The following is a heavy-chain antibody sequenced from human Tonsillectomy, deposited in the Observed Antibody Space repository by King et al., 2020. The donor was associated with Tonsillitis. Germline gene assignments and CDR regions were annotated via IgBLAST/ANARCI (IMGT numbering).Heavy chain of an antibody. D-gene: IGHD3-22*01. V-gene: IGHV1-8*01. CDR2: MNPNSGNT. J-gene: IGHJ6*04. Sequence: VQLVESGAEVKKPGASVKVSCKASGYTFTSYDINWVRQATGQGLEWMGWMNPNSGNTGYAQMVQGRVTITRNTSISTAYLELSSLRSEDTAVYYCARGLGYYDSSGYYPYCYYGMDVWGEGTTVAVSA. CDR3: ARGLGYYDSSGYYPYCYYGMDV. CDR1: GYTFTSYD.